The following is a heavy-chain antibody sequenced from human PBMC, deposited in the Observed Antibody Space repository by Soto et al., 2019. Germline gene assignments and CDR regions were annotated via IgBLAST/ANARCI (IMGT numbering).Heavy chain of an antibody. CDR2: VSPDRVGT. CDR3: ARVEGSAASAGD. J-gene: IGHJ4*02. V-gene: IGHV1-2*02. Sequence: QVQLVQSGAEVKKPGASVKVSCKASGYTFTAYYVHWIRQAPGQGLEWMGYVSPDRVGTIYAQNFQGRITMTRDTSINTAYMDLSRLTSDDTALYYCARVEGSAASAGDWGQGTLVTVSS. D-gene: IGHD3-10*01. CDR1: GYTFTAYY.